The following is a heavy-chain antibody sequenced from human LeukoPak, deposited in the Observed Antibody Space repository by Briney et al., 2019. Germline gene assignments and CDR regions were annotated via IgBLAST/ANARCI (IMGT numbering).Heavy chain of an antibody. CDR1: GGSISNYY. Sequence: SETLSLTCTVSGGSISNYYWSWIRQPPGKGLEWIGYIYYSGSTNYNPSLKSRVTISEDTSKNQISLKLSSVTTADTAVYYCARRPDYYYYAMDVWGQGTTVTVSS. J-gene: IGHJ6*02. V-gene: IGHV4-59*01. CDR2: IYYSGST. CDR3: ARRPDYYYYAMDV.